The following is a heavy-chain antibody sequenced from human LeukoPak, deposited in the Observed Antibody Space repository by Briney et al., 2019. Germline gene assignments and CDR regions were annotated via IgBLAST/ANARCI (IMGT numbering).Heavy chain of an antibody. CDR3: AKDLQPLLWFGESGFDP. V-gene: IGHV3-7*03. CDR1: GFSISSHW. J-gene: IGHJ5*02. Sequence: GGSLRLSCVVSGFSISSHWMSWVRQAPGKGLEWVASLKEDVSARNLVDSVKGRFTISRDNAKNSLYLQMNSLRAEDTALYYCAKDLQPLLWFGESGFDPWGQGTLVTVSS. CDR2: LKEDVSAR. D-gene: IGHD3-10*01.